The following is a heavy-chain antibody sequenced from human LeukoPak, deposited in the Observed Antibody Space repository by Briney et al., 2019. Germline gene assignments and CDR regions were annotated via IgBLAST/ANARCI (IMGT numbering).Heavy chain of an antibody. Sequence: PGGSLRLSCAASGFTFTNYEMNWVRQAPGKGLEWVSYISSSGSTMYSADSVKGRFTISRDNAKNSLFLQMNSLRAEDTAVYYCAGQQLPSGFDYWGQGTLVTVSS. J-gene: IGHJ4*02. CDR3: AGQQLPSGFDY. CDR1: GFTFTNYE. D-gene: IGHD6-13*01. V-gene: IGHV3-48*03. CDR2: ISSSGSTM.